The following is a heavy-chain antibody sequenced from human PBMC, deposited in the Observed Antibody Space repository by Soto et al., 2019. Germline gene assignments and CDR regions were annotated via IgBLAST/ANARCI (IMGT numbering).Heavy chain of an antibody. CDR3: ARLLTDYYYYYMDV. Sequence: SETLSLTCAVSSGSISSSNWWSWVRQPPGKGLEWIGEIYHSGSTNYNPSLKSRVTISVDKSKNQFSLKLSSVTAADTAVYYCARLLTDYYYYYMDVWGKGTTVTVSS. CDR1: SGSISSSNW. CDR2: IYHSGST. J-gene: IGHJ6*03. V-gene: IGHV4-4*02.